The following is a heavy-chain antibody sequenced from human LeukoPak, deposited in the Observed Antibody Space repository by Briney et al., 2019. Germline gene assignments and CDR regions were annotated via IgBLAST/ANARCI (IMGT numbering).Heavy chain of an antibody. D-gene: IGHD3-10*01. J-gene: IGHJ4*02. CDR2: IYSGGST. V-gene: IGHV3-66*01. CDR1: GFTVSSNY. Sequence: GGSLRLSCAASGFTVSSNYMSWVRQAPGKGLEWVSVIYSGGSTYYADSVKGRFTISRDNSKNTLYLQMNSLRAEDTAVYYCASPMVRGVIITRFDYWGQGTLVTVSS. CDR3: ASPMVRGVIITRFDY.